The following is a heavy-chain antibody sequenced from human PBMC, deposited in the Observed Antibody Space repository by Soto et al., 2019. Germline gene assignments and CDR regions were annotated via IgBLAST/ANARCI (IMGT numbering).Heavy chain of an antibody. CDR1: GYAFTSYG. CDR2: ISAHNGNT. J-gene: IGHJ4*02. D-gene: IGHD4-17*01. Sequence: ASVKVSCKASGYAFTSYGISWVRRAPGQGLEWMGWISAHNGNTNYAQKFQDRVTMTTDTSTSTAYMELRSLRSDDTAMYYCARDRAFSNGYYGFYFDYWGQGSLVTVSS. CDR3: ARDRAFSNGYYGFYFDY. V-gene: IGHV1-18*01.